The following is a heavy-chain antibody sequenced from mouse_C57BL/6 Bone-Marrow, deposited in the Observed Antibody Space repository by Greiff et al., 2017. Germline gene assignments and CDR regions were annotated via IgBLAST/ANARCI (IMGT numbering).Heavy chain of an antibody. CDR2: IDPSDSYT. CDR1: GYTFTSYW. J-gene: IGHJ3*01. V-gene: IGHV1-59*01. D-gene: IGHD2-4*01. CDR3: ARNDDYDWFAY. Sequence: QVQLQQSGAELVRPGTSVKLSCKASGYTFTSYWMHWVKQRPGQGLEWIGVIDPSDSYTNYNQKFKGKATLTVDTSSSTAYMQLSSLTSEDSAVYYCARNDDYDWFAYWGQGTLVTVSA.